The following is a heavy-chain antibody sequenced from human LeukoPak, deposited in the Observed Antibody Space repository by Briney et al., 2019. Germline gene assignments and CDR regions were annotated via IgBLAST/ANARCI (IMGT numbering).Heavy chain of an antibody. D-gene: IGHD1-7*01. CDR3: ARGPNWNYVKAPLDY. Sequence: VSVKVSCKASGYTFTGYYMHWVRQAPGQGLEWMGWINPNSGGTNYAQKFQGRVTMTRDTSISTAYMELSRLRSDDTAVYYCARGPNWNYVKAPLDYWGQGTLVTVSS. CDR2: INPNSGGT. J-gene: IGHJ4*02. CDR1: GYTFTGYY. V-gene: IGHV1-2*02.